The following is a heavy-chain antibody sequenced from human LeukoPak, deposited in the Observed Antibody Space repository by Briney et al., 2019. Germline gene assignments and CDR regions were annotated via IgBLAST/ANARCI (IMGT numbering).Heavy chain of an antibody. CDR2: ISTTSTTI. V-gene: IGHV3-48*02. Sequence: GGYMRLSCAASGFTFSSYTMNWDRQAPGKGLEWVSYISTTSTTIYYADSVKGRFTISRDNAKNSLYLQMNSLRDEDTAVYYCASGYSSSSGLSYWGQGTLVTVSS. J-gene: IGHJ1*01. D-gene: IGHD6-6*01. CDR3: ASGYSSSSGLSY. CDR1: GFTFSSYT.